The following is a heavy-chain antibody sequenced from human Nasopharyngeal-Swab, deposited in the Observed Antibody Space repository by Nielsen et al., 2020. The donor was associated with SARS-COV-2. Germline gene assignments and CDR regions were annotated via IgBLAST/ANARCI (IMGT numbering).Heavy chain of an antibody. Sequence: SETLSLTCTVSGGSISSYYRSWIRQPPGKGMEWIGYIYYSGRTNYNPSLKRRVTISVDTSKNQFSLKLSSLTAADTAVYYCARARHMGNWFDPWGQGTMVTVSS. V-gene: IGHV4-59*13. CDR1: GGSISSYY. J-gene: IGHJ5*02. CDR3: ARARHMGNWFDP. CDR2: IYYSGRT. D-gene: IGHD2-21*01.